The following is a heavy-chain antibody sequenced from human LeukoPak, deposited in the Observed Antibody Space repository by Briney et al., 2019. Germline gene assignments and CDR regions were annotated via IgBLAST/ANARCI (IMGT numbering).Heavy chain of an antibody. J-gene: IGHJ6*03. CDR2: IRYDETDK. Sequence: PRGSLRLSCAASGFTFRSYGMHWVRQATGKGLEWVAFIRYDETDKYYADSVKGRFTISRDNSKNTLYLQMSSLRAEDTAVYYCAKATNYYYMDVWGKGTTLTVSS. V-gene: IGHV3-30*02. CDR1: GFTFRSYG. CDR3: AKATNYYYMDV.